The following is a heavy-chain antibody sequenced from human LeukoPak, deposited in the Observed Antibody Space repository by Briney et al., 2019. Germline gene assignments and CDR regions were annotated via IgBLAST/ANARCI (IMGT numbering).Heavy chain of an antibody. CDR3: ARGTPSSSGWLYYGMDV. CDR2: ISYDGSNK. Sequence: RGSLRLSCAASGFTFSSYAMHWVRQAPGKGLEWVAVISYDGSNKYYADSVKGRFTISRDNAKNTLYLQMNSLRAEDTAVYYCARGTPSSSGWLYYGMDVWGQGTTVTVSS. V-gene: IGHV3-30-3*01. CDR1: GFTFSSYA. D-gene: IGHD6-19*01. J-gene: IGHJ6*02.